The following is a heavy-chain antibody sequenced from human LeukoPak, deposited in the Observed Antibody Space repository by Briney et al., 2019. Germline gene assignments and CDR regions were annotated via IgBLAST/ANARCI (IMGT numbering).Heavy chain of an antibody. CDR3: ASRYCRGHSCHPLFQH. D-gene: IGHD2-2*01. V-gene: IGHV4-39*01. CDR2: LFQSGGS. J-gene: IGHJ1*01. CDR1: GGSISSSSYY. Sequence: SETLSLTCTVSGGSISSSSYYWSWIRQPPGKGLEWIAPLFQSGGSYSNPSHPSLKSRVTIFVDTSRNQFSLSLTSVTAADTAVYYCASRYCRGHSCHPLFQHWGQGTLVTVSS.